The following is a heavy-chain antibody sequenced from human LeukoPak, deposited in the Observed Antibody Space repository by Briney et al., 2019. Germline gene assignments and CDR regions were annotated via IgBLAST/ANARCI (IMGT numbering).Heavy chain of an antibody. CDR3: TRYSGRTDY. CDR2: IRSKTFGGTT. J-gene: IGHJ4*02. D-gene: IGHD5-18*01. V-gene: IGHV3-49*03. CDR1: GFTFGTYA. Sequence: GGSLRLSCTSSGFTFGTYAVSWFRQAPGKGLEWVAFIRSKTFGGTTEYAASVKGRFTISRDDSKSITYLQMNSLKTEDTAVYYCTRYSGRTDYWGQGTLVSVSS.